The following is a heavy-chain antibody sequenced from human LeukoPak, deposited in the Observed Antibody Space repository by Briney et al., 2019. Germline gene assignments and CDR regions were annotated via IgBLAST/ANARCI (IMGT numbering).Heavy chain of an antibody. CDR3: ARDDYGETFDY. CDR1: QFTFSSYA. Sequence: PGGSLRLSCAASQFTFSSYAMSWVRQAPGKGLEWVSGISSIGGSTVYADSVQGRFTISRDNSKNALYLQMNSLRAEDTAVYYCARDDYGETFDYWGQGTLVTVSS. V-gene: IGHV3-23*01. CDR2: ISSIGGST. J-gene: IGHJ4*02. D-gene: IGHD4-17*01.